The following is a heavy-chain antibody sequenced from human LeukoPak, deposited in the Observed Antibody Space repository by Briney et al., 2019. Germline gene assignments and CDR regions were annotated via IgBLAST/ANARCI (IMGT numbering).Heavy chain of an antibody. D-gene: IGHD2-2*01. J-gene: IGHJ4*02. V-gene: IGHV3-20*04. Sequence: GGSLRLSCAASGFTFDDHGMNWVRQAPGKGLEWVSGITWNGGTTGYADPVRGRFTISRDNAKNSLYLQMNSLRAEDTAVYYCARNLPAADYWGQGTLVTVSS. CDR1: GFTFDDHG. CDR2: ITWNGGTT. CDR3: ARNLPAADY.